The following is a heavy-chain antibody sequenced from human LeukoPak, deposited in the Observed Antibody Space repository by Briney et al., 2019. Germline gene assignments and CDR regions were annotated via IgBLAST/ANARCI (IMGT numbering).Heavy chain of an antibody. J-gene: IGHJ4*02. CDR1: GNYW. CDR2: INSDGSWT. V-gene: IGHV3-74*01. CDR3: VSFYEAY. D-gene: IGHD2/OR15-2a*01. Sequence: PGGSLRLSCAASGNYWMHWVRQAPGKRLVWVSHINSDGSWTSYADSVKGRFTISKDNAKNTVYLQMNNLRAEDTAVYYCVSFYEAYWGRGTLVTVS.